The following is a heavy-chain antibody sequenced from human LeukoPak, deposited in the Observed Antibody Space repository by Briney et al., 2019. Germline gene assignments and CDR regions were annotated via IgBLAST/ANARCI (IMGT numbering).Heavy chain of an antibody. Sequence: GRSLRLSCAASEFTFSGYTMYWVRHAPSRWLEWVAVISSDGSNKYYADSVKGRFSISRDNSKTALYLQMNSLRAEDTAVYYCARIYGDYEDYWGQGPLVTVSS. J-gene: IGHJ4*02. CDR3: ARIYGDYEDY. D-gene: IGHD4-17*01. V-gene: IGHV3-30-3*01. CDR1: EFTFSGYT. CDR2: ISSDGSNK.